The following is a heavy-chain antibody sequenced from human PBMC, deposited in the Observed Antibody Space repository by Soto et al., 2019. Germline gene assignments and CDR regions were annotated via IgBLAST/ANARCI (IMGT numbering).Heavy chain of an antibody. Sequence: QVQLVQSGAEVKKPGASVKVSCKASGYTFTSYGISWVRQAPGQGLEWMGWISAYNGKTNYAQKLQGSVTMTTDTSTRTAYMGLRSLRSDDTAVYYCARDLSPIQECGGDCAYFDYWGQGTLVTVSS. CDR3: ARDLSPIQECGGDCAYFDY. D-gene: IGHD2-21*02. CDR1: GYTFTSYG. J-gene: IGHJ4*02. V-gene: IGHV1-18*04. CDR2: ISAYNGKT.